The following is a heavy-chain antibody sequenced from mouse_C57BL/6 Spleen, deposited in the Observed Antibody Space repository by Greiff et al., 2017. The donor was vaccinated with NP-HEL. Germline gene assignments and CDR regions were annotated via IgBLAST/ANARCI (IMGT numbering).Heavy chain of an antibody. J-gene: IGHJ2*01. V-gene: IGHV5-9-1*02. Sequence: EVQGVESGEGLVKPGGSLKLSCAASGFTFSSYAMSWVRQTPEKRLEWVAYISSGGDYIYYADTVKGRFTISRDNARNTLYLQMSSLKSEDTAMYYCTRVGTTVVEGYFDYWGQGTTLTVSS. CDR2: ISSGGDYI. D-gene: IGHD1-1*01. CDR3: TRVGTTVVEGYFDY. CDR1: GFTFSSYA.